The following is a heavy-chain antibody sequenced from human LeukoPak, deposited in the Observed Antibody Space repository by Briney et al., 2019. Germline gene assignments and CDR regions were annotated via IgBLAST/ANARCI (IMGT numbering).Heavy chain of an antibody. D-gene: IGHD1-26*01. CDR2: IYYSGST. V-gene: IGHV4-59*01. J-gene: IGHJ4*02. CDR1: GGSISSYY. Sequence: PSETLSLTCTVSGGSISSYYWSWIRQPPGKGLEWIGYIYYSGSTNYNPSLKSRVTISVDTSKNQFSLKLSSVTAADTAVYYCARWGGATTGDYWGQGTLVTVSS. CDR3: ARWGGATTGDY.